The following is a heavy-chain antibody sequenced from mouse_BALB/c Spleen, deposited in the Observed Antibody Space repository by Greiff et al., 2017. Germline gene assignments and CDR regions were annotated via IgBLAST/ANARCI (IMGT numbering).Heavy chain of an antibody. D-gene: IGHD2-1*01. V-gene: IGHV1-14*01. CDR2: INPYNDGT. Sequence: EVQLVESGPELVKPGASVKMSCKASGYTFTSYVMHWVKQKPGQGLEWIGYINPYNDGTKYNEKFKGKATLTSDKSSSTAYMELSSLTSEDSAVYYCAREGYGNYWYFDVWGAGTTVTVSS. CDR1: GYTFTSYV. J-gene: IGHJ1*01. CDR3: AREGYGNYWYFDV.